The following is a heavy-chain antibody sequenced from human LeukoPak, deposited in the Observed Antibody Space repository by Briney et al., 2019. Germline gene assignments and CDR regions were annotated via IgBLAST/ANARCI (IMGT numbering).Heavy chain of an antibody. CDR1: GFTFSSYE. V-gene: IGHV3-48*03. CDR2: ISSSGSTI. J-gene: IGHJ4*02. Sequence: GGSLRLSCAASGFTFSSYEMNWVRQAPGKGLEWVSYISSSGSTIYYADSVKGRFTISRDNAKNSLYLQMNSLRAEDTAVYYCARDAPSHDYGSKDYWGQGTLVTVSS. CDR3: ARDAPSHDYGSKDY. D-gene: IGHD4-17*01.